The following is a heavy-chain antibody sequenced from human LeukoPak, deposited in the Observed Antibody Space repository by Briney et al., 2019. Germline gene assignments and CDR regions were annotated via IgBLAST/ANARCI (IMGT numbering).Heavy chain of an antibody. CDR1: GFTVSSNY. CDR3: ARDSSGWLNYYYYYYMDV. D-gene: IGHD6-19*01. V-gene: IGHV3-53*01. Sequence: GGSLRLSCAASGFTVSSNYMSWVRQAPGKGLEWVSVIYSGGSTYYADSVKGRFTISRDNSKNTLYLQMNSLRAEDTAVYYCARDSSGWLNYYYYYYMDVWGKGTTVTISS. J-gene: IGHJ6*03. CDR2: IYSGGST.